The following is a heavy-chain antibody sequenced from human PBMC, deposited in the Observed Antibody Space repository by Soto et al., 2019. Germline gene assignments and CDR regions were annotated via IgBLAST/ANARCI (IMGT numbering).Heavy chain of an antibody. V-gene: IGHV4-59*01. CDR3: ARDTYYDFWSGTRGMDV. CDR1: GGSITNFH. CDR2: VYFSGST. J-gene: IGHJ6*02. D-gene: IGHD3-3*01. Sequence: SETLSLTCTVSGGSITNFHWSWIRQPPGKGLEWIGYVYFSGSTKYNPSFKSRVTMSIDTSKSQFSLKLSSVTAADTAVYYCARDTYYDFWSGTRGMDVWGQGTTVTVSS.